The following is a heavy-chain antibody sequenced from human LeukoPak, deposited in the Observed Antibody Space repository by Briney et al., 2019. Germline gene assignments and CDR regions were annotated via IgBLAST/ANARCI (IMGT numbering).Heavy chain of an antibody. CDR2: IYPGDSDT. Sequence: PGESLKISCKGSGYSFTSYWIGWVRHMPGKGLEWMGIIYPGDSDTRYSPSFQGQVTISADKSISTAYLKWSSLKASDTAMYYCARQDYGDNAWFDPWGQGTLVTVSS. V-gene: IGHV5-51*01. CDR3: ARQDYGDNAWFDP. D-gene: IGHD4-17*01. J-gene: IGHJ5*02. CDR1: GYSFTSYW.